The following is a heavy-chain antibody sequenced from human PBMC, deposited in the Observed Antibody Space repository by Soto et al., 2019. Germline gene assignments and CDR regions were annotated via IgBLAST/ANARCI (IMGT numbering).Heavy chain of an antibody. D-gene: IGHD4-4*01. CDR2: IRTKTFGGTA. J-gene: IGHJ4*02. Sequence: EVQLVESGGGLVQPGRSLTLSCSASGFIFGDSAMSWVRQAPGKGLEWVGFIRTKTFGGTADYAASVKGRFTISRDDSQSVAYLQMNSLRIEDTAVYYCSRVMKYSYYYEAGHWGQGTLVTVSS. CDR1: GFIFGDSA. CDR3: SRVMKYSYYYEAGH. V-gene: IGHV3-49*04.